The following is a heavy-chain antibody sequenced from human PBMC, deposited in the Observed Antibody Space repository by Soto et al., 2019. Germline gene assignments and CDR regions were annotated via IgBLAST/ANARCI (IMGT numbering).Heavy chain of an antibody. J-gene: IGHJ5*02. CDR3: ASPSSPEDWFDP. D-gene: IGHD2-2*01. CDR1: GGTFSSYA. Sequence: QVQLVQSGAEVKKPGSSVKVSCKASGGTFSSYAISWVRQAPGQGLELMGGIIPIFGTANYAQKFQGRVTITADESTITAYMELSSLRSEDTAVYYCASPSSPEDWFDPWGQGTMVTVSS. CDR2: IIPIFGTA. V-gene: IGHV1-69*01.